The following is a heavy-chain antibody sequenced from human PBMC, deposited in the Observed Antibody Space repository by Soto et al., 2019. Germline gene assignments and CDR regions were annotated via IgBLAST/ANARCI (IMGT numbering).Heavy chain of an antibody. CDR2: ISGSGGST. J-gene: IGHJ4*02. CDR1: GVTFSSYA. V-gene: IGHV3-23*01. CDR3: AKESIAQAFDY. D-gene: IGHD2-15*01. Sequence: XGSLSLSCAAAGVTFSSYALSWVRQAPGKGLEWVSAISGSGGSTYYADSVKGRFTISRDNSKNTLYLQMNSLRAEDTAVYYCAKESIAQAFDYWGQGPLVTVSS.